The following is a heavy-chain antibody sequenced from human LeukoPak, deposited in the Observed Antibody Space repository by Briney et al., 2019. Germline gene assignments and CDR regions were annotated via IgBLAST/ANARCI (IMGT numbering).Heavy chain of an antibody. CDR2: IRAKANSYAT. D-gene: IGHD5-18*01. V-gene: IGHV3-73*01. Sequence: PGGSLRLSCAASGFTFSGSAIHWVRQASGKGLEWVARIRAKANSYATAHAASVRGRFTISRDDSKNTAYLQMNSLKTEDTAVYYCTRPGRDVDTAMAYDYWGQGTLVTVSS. CDR3: TRPGRDVDTAMAYDY. CDR1: GFTFSGSA. J-gene: IGHJ4*02.